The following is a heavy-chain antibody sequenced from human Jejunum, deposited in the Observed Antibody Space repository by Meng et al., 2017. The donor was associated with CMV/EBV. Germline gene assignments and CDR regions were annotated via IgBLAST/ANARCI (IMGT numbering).Heavy chain of an antibody. Sequence: SCAASGFTFGSYSMNWVRQAPGKGLEWVSSISRSSDHIYFADSVKGRFTISRDNAKNSLYLQMNSLKPEDTAVYYCARGTASVGGDYWGQGTLVTVSS. D-gene: IGHD1-14*01. CDR3: ARGTASVGGDY. CDR2: ISRSSDHI. CDR1: GFTFGSYS. J-gene: IGHJ4*02. V-gene: IGHV3-21*01.